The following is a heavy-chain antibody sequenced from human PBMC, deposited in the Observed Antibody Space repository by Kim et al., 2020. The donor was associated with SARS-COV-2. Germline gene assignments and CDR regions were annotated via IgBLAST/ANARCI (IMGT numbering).Heavy chain of an antibody. J-gene: IGHJ4*02. D-gene: IGHD3-22*01. CDR1: GYSFTSYW. V-gene: IGHV5-10-1*01. Sequence: GESLKISCKGSGYSFTSYWISWVRQMPGKGLEWMGRIDPSDSYTNYSPSFQGHVTISADKSISTAYLQWSSLKASDTAMYYCARTLPLWFGGYYYDSSGNFYYWGQGTLVTVSS. CDR2: IDPSDSYT. CDR3: ARTLPLWFGGYYYDSSGNFYY.